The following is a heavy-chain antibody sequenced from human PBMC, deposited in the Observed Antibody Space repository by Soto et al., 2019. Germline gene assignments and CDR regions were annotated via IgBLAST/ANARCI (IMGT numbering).Heavy chain of an antibody. CDR3: ARAMTMTLARIFGMDV. V-gene: IGHV3-33*01. D-gene: IGHD3-3*01. CDR2: IFYDGSND. J-gene: IGHJ6*02. Sequence: SLRLSCAGSGFFFQNYAMHWVRRAPGKGLEWVAYIFYDGSNDNYADSVKGRFTVSRDNSEGMMYLQMNNLRVEDTGVYFCARAMTMTLARIFGMDVWGLGTTVTVSS. CDR1: GFFFQNYA.